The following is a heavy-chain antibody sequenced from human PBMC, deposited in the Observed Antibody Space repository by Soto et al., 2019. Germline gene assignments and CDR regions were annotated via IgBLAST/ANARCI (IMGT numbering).Heavy chain of an antibody. V-gene: IGHV4-61*01. J-gene: IGHJ4*02. D-gene: IGHD3-3*01. CDR3: ARGRITIFGVVYGTPRVPRPYYFDY. CDR1: GGSVSSGNYY. Sequence: QVQLQESGPGLVKPSETLSLTCTVSGGSVSSGNYYWSWIRQPPGKGLEWIGEINHSGSTNYNPSLKSRVTISVDTSKNQFSLKLSSVTAADTAVYYCARGRITIFGVVYGTPRVPRPYYFDYWGQGTLVTVSS. CDR2: INHSGST.